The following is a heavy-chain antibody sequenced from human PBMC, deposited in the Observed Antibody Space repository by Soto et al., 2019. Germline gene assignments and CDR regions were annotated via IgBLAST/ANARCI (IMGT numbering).Heavy chain of an antibody. Sequence: GSLRLSCAASGFTFSSYGMHWVRQAPGKGLEWVAVISYDGSNKYYADSVKGRFTISRDNSKNTLYLQMNSLRAEDTAVYYCAKYQGETYSSSYGMDVWGQGTTVTVSS. J-gene: IGHJ6*02. CDR2: ISYDGSNK. D-gene: IGHD6-6*01. CDR1: GFTFSSYG. CDR3: AKYQGETYSSSYGMDV. V-gene: IGHV3-30*18.